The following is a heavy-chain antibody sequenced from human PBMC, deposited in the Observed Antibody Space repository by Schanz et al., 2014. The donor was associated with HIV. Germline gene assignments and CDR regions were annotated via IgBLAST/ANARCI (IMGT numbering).Heavy chain of an antibody. J-gene: IGHJ4*02. CDR1: GFTFSSYG. CDR3: ARDRISTVGAPHFDL. D-gene: IGHD1-26*01. V-gene: IGHV3-33*01. Sequence: QVQLVESGGGVVQPGRSLRLSCAASGFTFSSYGMHWVRQAPGKGLEWVAVIWYDGSNKYYADSVKGRFTISRDSSKNTVYLQMNGLRAEDTAVYYCARDRISTVGAPHFDLWGQGTLVTVSS. CDR2: IWYDGSNK.